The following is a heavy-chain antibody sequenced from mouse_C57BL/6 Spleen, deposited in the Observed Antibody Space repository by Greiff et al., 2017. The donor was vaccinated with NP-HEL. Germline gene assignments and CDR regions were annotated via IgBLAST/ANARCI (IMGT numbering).Heavy chain of an antibody. D-gene: IGHD1-1*01. CDR2: ISSGSSTI. CDR3: ARPGDYYGSSHWYFDV. Sequence: EVKVEESGGGLVKPGGSLKLSCAASGFTFSDYGMHWVRQAPEKGLEWVAYISSGSSTIYYADTVKGRFTISRDNAKNTLFLQMTSLRSEDTAMYYCARPGDYYGSSHWYFDVWGTGTTVTVSS. J-gene: IGHJ1*03. CDR1: GFTFSDYG. V-gene: IGHV5-17*01.